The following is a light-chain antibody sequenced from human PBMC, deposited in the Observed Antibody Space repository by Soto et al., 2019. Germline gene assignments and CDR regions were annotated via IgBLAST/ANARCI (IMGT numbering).Light chain of an antibody. CDR2: AAS. Sequence: DVQLTQSPSSLSASVGDRVTITCRARQGISNYLAWYQQKPGKVPNLLIYAASTLQSGVPSRCSGSGSGTDFTLTISSVQAEDVATYYCQEFFSVPTFGGGTKVEI. V-gene: IGKV1-27*01. CDR3: QEFFSVPT. J-gene: IGKJ4*01. CDR1: QGISNY.